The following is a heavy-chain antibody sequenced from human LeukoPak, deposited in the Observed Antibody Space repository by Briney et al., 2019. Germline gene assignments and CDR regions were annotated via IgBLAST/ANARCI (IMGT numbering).Heavy chain of an antibody. D-gene: IGHD6-13*01. J-gene: IGHJ4*02. CDR1: GGSISSGSYY. V-gene: IGHV4-61*02. CDR3: ASQAIAAAAETVGY. Sequence: TLSLTCTVSGGSISSGSYYWSWIRPPAGKGLEWIGRIYTSGSTNYNPSLKSRVTISVDTSKNQFSLKLSSVTAADTAVYYCASQAIAAAAETVGYWGQGTLVTVSS. CDR2: IYTSGST.